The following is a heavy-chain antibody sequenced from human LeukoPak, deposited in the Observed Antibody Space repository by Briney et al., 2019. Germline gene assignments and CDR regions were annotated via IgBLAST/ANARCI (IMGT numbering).Heavy chain of an antibody. V-gene: IGHV1-69*05. CDR3: AREGVPYYSSGWLDDAFDI. CDR2: IIPIFGTA. D-gene: IGHD6-19*01. J-gene: IGHJ3*02. CDR1: GGTFSSYA. Sequence: SVKVSCKASGGTFSSYAISWVRQAPGQGLEWMGGIIPIFGTANYAQKFQGWVTMTRDTSISTAYMELSRLRSDDTAVYYCAREGVPYYSSGWLDDAFDIWGQGTMVTVSS.